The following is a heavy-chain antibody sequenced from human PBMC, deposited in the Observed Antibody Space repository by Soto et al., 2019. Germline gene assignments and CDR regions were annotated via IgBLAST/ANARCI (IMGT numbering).Heavy chain of an antibody. CDR1: GFTFSSYA. CDR2: ISGSGGST. D-gene: IGHD2-2*01. J-gene: IGHJ5*02. Sequence: EVQLLESGGGLVQPGGSLRLSCAASGFTFSSYAMSWVRQAPGKGLEWVSAISGSGGSTYYADSVKGRFTISRDNSKNTLYLQMNSLRAEDTAVYYCAKVDAWFCSSASCSRWLDPWGQGTLVTVSS. CDR3: AKVDAWFCSSASCSRWLDP. V-gene: IGHV3-23*01.